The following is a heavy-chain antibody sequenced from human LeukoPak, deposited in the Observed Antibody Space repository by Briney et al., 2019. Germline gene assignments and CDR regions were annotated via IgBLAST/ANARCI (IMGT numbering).Heavy chain of an antibody. CDR1: GGSISSSSYY. D-gene: IGHD3-10*01. V-gene: IGHV4-39*07. Sequence: SETLSLTCTVSGGSISSSSYYWGWIRQPPGKGLEWIGEITHSGSTNYNPSLKSRVTISVDTSKTQFSLKLNSVTAADTAVYYCARGAQYYYGSGSYRWFDPWGQGTLVTVSS. CDR3: ARGAQYYYGSGSYRWFDP. CDR2: ITHSGST. J-gene: IGHJ5*02.